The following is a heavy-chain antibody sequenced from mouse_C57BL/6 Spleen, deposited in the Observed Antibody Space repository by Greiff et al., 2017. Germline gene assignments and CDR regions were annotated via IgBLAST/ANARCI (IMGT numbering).Heavy chain of an antibody. CDR2: ISSGSSTI. V-gene: IGHV5-17*01. CDR3: ARHGSSYHYAMDY. Sequence: EVHLVESGGGLVKPGGSLKLSCAASGFTFSDYGMHWVRQAPEKGLEWVAYISSGSSTIYYADTVKGRFTISRDKAKNTLFLQMTSLRSEDTAMYYCARHGSSYHYAMDYWGQGTSVTVSS. CDR1: GFTFSDYG. J-gene: IGHJ4*01. D-gene: IGHD1-1*01.